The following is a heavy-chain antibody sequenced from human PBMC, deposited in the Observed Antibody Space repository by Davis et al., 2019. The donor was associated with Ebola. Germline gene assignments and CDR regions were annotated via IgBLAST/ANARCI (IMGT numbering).Heavy chain of an antibody. D-gene: IGHD3-10*01. Sequence: PSETLSLTCTVSGGSISSSSYYWSWIRQPPWKGLEWIGEINHSGSTNYNPSLKSRVTISVDTSKNQFSLKLSSVTAADTAVYYCARGRGRSKYYYGSGATQDFDYWGQGTLVTVSS. CDR2: INHSGST. V-gene: IGHV4-39*07. CDR3: ARGRGRSKYYYGSGATQDFDY. J-gene: IGHJ4*02. CDR1: GGSISSSSYY.